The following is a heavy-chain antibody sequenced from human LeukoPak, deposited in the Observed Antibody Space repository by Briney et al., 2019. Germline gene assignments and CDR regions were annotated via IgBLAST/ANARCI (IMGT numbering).Heavy chain of an antibody. Sequence: SETLSLTCSLSGGSISSGSYCWGWIRQPPGKGLEWIGTICYSGTAYYNPSLKSRVTISVDTSKNQLSLKLSSVTAADTAVYSCARQWGYTSGYTYYFYYMDVWGKGTTVTVSS. V-gene: IGHV4-39*01. D-gene: IGHD5-18*01. CDR1: GGSISSGSYC. CDR2: ICYSGTA. J-gene: IGHJ6*03. CDR3: ARQWGYTSGYTYYFYYMDV.